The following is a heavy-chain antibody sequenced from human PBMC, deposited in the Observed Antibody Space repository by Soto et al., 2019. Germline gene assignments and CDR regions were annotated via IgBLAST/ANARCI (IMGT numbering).Heavy chain of an antibody. CDR3: ARGVYGGWYYDLSVDY. CDR2: ISSSSSYT. J-gene: IGHJ4*02. Sequence: QVQLVESGGGLVKPGGSLRLSCAASGFTFSDYYMSWIRQAPGKGLEWVSYISSSSSYTNYADSVKGRFTISRDNAKNSLYLQMNSLRAEDTAVYYCARGVYGGWYYDLSVDYWGQGTLVTVSS. D-gene: IGHD6-19*01. V-gene: IGHV3-11*06. CDR1: GFTFSDYY.